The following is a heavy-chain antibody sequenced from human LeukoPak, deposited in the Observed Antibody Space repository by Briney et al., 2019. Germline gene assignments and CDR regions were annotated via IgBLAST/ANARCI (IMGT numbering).Heavy chain of an antibody. D-gene: IGHD3-22*01. CDR3: ARGTYYYDSSGYYDYFDS. V-gene: IGHV4-39*07. J-gene: IGHJ4*02. CDR2: IYYSGST. Sequence: PSETLSLTCTVSGGSISSSSYYWGWIRQPPGKGLEWIGSIYYSGSTYYNPSLKSRVTISVDTSKNQFSLKLSSVTAADTAVYYCARGTYYYDSSGYYDYFDSWGQGTLVTVSS. CDR1: GGSISSSSYY.